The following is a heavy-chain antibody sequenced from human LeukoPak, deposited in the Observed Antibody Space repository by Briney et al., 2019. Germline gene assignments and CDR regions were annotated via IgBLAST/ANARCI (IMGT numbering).Heavy chain of an antibody. Sequence: GGSLRLSCAASGFTFSSYGMSWVRQAPGKGLEWVSAISGSGGSTYYADSVKGRFTISRDNSKNTLYLQMNSLRAEDTAVYYCAKFTYGGAQKSNWFDPWGQGTLVTVSS. CDR3: AKFTYGGAQKSNWFDP. CDR1: GFTFSSYG. J-gene: IGHJ5*02. V-gene: IGHV3-23*01. D-gene: IGHD3-10*01. CDR2: ISGSGGST.